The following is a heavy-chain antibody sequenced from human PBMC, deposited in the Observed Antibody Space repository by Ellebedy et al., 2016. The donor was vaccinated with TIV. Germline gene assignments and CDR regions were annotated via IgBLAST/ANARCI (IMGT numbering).Heavy chain of an antibody. V-gene: IGHV5-51*01. CDR3: ARRQQEYYGSGNFYLYGLDV. J-gene: IGHJ6*02. D-gene: IGHD3-10*01. CDR1: GYSFSNYW. CDR2: IFPGDSDT. Sequence: KVSCKGSGYSFSNYWIGWVRQMPGKGLEWMGTIFPGDSDTRYSPALQGQVTVSVDKSINTAYLQWISLKDSDTATYYCARRQQEYYGSGNFYLYGLDVWGQGTTVTVSS.